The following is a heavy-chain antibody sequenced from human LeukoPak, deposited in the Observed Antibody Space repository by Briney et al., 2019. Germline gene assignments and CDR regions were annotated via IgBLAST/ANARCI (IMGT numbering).Heavy chain of an antibody. J-gene: IGHJ3*01. CDR1: GYSLTNFA. CDR3: ANHPDWREWEVVFRDAFNV. Sequence: PVGSLRLSSTASGYSLTNFALSTGRGAPGNGVEWGSGISGSGTRTSYADSVKGRFAISRDKSNSTLYVQMNRLRAEYTAICYCANHPDWREWEVVFRDAFNVWGQGTMVTVSS. D-gene: IGHD1-26*01. CDR2: ISGSGTRT. V-gene: IGHV3-23*01.